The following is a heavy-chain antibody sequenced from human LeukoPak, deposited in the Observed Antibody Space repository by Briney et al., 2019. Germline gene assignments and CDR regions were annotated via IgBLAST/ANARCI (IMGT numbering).Heavy chain of an antibody. CDR2: IIPILGIT. D-gene: IGHD3-22*01. Sequence: SVNVSCKASGGTFSSYASSWVRQAAGQGLEWMGRIIPILGITNYAQKFQGRVTITADKSTSTAYMELSSLRSEDTAVYYCAIRAHVVSTGAFDIWGQGTMVTVSS. J-gene: IGHJ3*02. CDR3: AIRAHVVSTGAFDI. V-gene: IGHV1-69*04. CDR1: GGTFSSYA.